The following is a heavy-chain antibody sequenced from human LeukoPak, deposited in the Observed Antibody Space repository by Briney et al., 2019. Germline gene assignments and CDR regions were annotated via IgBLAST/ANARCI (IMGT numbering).Heavy chain of an antibody. V-gene: IGHV3-23*01. Sequence: GGSLRLSCAASGFTFSSYAMSWVRQAPGKGLEWVSAISDGGGTTYYAGSVKGRFTISRDNSKNTLYLQMNSLRAEDTAVYYCAKDLRGVIAAAVNFDYWGQGTLVTVSS. CDR3: AKDLRGVIAAAVNFDY. CDR1: GFTFSSYA. D-gene: IGHD6-13*01. CDR2: ISDGGGTT. J-gene: IGHJ4*02.